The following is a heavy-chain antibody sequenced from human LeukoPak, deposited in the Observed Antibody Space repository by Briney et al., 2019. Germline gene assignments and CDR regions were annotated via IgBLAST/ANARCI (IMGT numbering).Heavy chain of an antibody. Sequence: GASVKVSCKASGYTFTGYYMHWVRQAPGQGLEWMGWINPNSGGTNYAQKFRGRVTMTRDTSISTAYMEPSRLRSDDTAVYYCARDSSGWYHWFDPWGQGTLVTVSS. CDR1: GYTFTGYY. V-gene: IGHV1-2*02. J-gene: IGHJ5*02. CDR2: INPNSGGT. CDR3: ARDSSGWYHWFDP. D-gene: IGHD6-19*01.